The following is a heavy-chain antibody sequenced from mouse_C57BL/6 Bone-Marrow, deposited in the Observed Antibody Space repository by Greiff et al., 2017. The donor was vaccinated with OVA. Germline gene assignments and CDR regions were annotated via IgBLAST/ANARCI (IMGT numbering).Heavy chain of an antibody. Sequence: VQLQQSGPVLVKPGASVKMSCKASGYTFTDYYMNWVKQSHGQSLEWIGVINPYNGGTSYNQKFKGKATLTVDKSSSTAYMELSSLTSEDSAVYFCARCRCDNEFDYWGQGTLVTVSA. D-gene: IGHD6-1*01. V-gene: IGHV1-19*01. CDR2: INPYNGGT. J-gene: IGHJ3*01. CDR3: ARCRCDNEFDY. CDR1: GYTFTDYY.